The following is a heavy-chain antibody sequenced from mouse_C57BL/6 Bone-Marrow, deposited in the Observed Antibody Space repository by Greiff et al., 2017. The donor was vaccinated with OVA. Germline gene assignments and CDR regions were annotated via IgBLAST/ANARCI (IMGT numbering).Heavy chain of an antibody. CDR3: TRGYDEDY. D-gene: IGHD2-2*01. Sequence: EVKVEESGAELVRPGASVKLSCTASGFNIKDDYMHWVKQRPEQGLEWIGWIDPENGDTEYASKFQGKATITADTSSNTAYLQLSSLTSEDTAVYYCTRGYDEDYWGQGTTLTVSS. CDR2: IDPENGDT. J-gene: IGHJ2*01. V-gene: IGHV14-4*01. CDR1: GFNIKDDY.